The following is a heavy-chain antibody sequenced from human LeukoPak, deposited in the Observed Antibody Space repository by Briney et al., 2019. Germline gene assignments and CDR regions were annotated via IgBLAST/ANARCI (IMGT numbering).Heavy chain of an antibody. Sequence: ASVKVSCKASGYTFTSYGISWVRQAPGQGLEWMGWISVYNGNTNYAQKLQGRVTMTTDTSTSTDYMELRSLRSDDTAVYYCARFGVVATIDYWGQGTLVTVSS. CDR3: ARFGVVATIDY. CDR2: ISVYNGNT. V-gene: IGHV1-18*01. D-gene: IGHD5-12*01. J-gene: IGHJ4*02. CDR1: GYTFTSYG.